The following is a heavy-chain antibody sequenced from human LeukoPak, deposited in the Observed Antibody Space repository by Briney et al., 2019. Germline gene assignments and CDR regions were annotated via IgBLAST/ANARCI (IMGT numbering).Heavy chain of an antibody. CDR1: GFTFSSYA. V-gene: IGHV3-23*01. CDR3: AKPPDRSIAAAIG. Sequence: GGSLRLSCAASGFTFSSYAMSWVRQAPGKGLEWVSAISGSGGSTYYADSVKGRFTISRDNSKNTLYLQMDSLRAEDTAVYYCAKPPDRSIAAAIGWGQGTLVTVSS. J-gene: IGHJ4*02. D-gene: IGHD6-13*01. CDR2: ISGSGGST.